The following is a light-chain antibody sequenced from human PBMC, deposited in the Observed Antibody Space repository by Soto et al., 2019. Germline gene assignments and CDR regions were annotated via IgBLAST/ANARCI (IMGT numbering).Light chain of an antibody. J-gene: IGKJ1*01. CDR2: DAS. CDR3: HQYNNWPRT. V-gene: IGKV3-15*01. CDR1: QSVSSN. Sequence: EIVMTQSPATPSVSPGERATLSCRASQSVSSNLAWYQQKPGQAPRLLIYDASTRATGIPARFSGSGSGTEFTLTISSLQSEDFAVYYCHQYNNWPRTFGQGTKVEIK.